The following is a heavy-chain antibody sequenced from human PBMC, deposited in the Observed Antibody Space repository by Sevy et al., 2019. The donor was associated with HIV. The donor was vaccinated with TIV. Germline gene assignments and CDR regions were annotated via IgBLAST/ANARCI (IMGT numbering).Heavy chain of an antibody. Sequence: GGSLRLSCAASGFTVSSNYMSWVRQAPGKGLEWVSVIYSGGSTYYADSVKGRFTISRDNSKNTLYLQMNSLRAEDTAVYYWARYRTGELSLYFDYWGQGTLVTVSS. J-gene: IGHJ4*02. V-gene: IGHV3-53*01. CDR1: GFTVSSNY. CDR2: IYSGGST. D-gene: IGHD3-16*02. CDR3: ARYRTGELSLYFDY.